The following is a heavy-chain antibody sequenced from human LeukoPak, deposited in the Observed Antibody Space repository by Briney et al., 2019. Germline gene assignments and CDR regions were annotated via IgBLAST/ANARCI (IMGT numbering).Heavy chain of an antibody. J-gene: IGHJ1*01. D-gene: IGHD4-17*01. CDR3: ARDDCGDYAGLEY. V-gene: IGHV3-21*01. CDR2: ISSSSYI. CDR1: GFTFSSYS. Sequence: GGSLRLSCAASGFTFSSYSMNWVRQAPGKGLEWVSSISSSSYIYYADSVKGRFTISRDNAKNSLYLQMNSLRAVDTAVYYCARDDCGDYAGLEYWGPGALCTVSS.